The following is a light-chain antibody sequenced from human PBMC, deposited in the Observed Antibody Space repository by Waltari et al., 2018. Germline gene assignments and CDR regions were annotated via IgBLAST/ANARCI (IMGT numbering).Light chain of an antibody. CDR1: DIGDKG. J-gene: IGLJ2*01. Sequence: SYVLTQPPPVSVAPGQTARITCGGTDIGDKGVNWYQHKTGQAPLLVVYDDTDRPSGIPGRISGSNSGYTATLSITRVEAGDEADYYCQVWDSDGDYVVFGGGTKLIVL. CDR3: QVWDSDGDYVV. V-gene: IGLV3-21*02. CDR2: DDT.